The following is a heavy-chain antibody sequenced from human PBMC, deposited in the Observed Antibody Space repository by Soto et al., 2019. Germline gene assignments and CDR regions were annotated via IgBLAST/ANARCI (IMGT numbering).Heavy chain of an antibody. D-gene: IGHD3-22*01. CDR2: ISGSGGST. CDR1: GFTFSSYA. Sequence: GGSLRLSCAASGFTFSSYAMSWVRQAPGKGLEWVSAISGSGGSTYYADSVKGRFTISRDNSKNTLYLQMNSLRAEDTAVYYCAKDLEQRDYYDSSGYLEGEGYYFDYWGQGTLVTVSS. CDR3: AKDLEQRDYYDSSGYLEGEGYYFDY. V-gene: IGHV3-23*01. J-gene: IGHJ4*02.